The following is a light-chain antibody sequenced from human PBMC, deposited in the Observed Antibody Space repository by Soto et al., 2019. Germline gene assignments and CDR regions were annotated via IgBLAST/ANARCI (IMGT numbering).Light chain of an antibody. J-gene: IGLJ1*01. CDR1: SSDVGGYKF. V-gene: IGLV2-14*01. CDR3: SSYRSSSTPYYV. Sequence: QSALTQPASVSGSPGQSITISCTGTSSDVGGYKFVSWYQQHPGKAPKLMIYEVTNRPSGVSNRFSGSKSGNTASLTISGLQAEDESDYYCSSYRSSSTPYYVFGTGTKLTVL. CDR2: EVT.